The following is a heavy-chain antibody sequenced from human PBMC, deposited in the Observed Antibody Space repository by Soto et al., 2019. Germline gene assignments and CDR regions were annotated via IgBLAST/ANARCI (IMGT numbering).Heavy chain of an antibody. CDR3: ARGYRYYGSGSYHKYYYYMDV. D-gene: IGHD3-10*01. CDR2: INHSGST. J-gene: IGHJ6*03. V-gene: IGHV4-34*01. Sequence: PSETLSLTCAVYGGSFSGYYWSRIRQPPGKGLEWIGEINHSGSTNYNPSLKSRVTISVDTSKNQFSLKLSSVTAADTAVYYCARGYRYYGSGSYHKYYYYMDVWGKGTTVTVSS. CDR1: GGSFSGYY.